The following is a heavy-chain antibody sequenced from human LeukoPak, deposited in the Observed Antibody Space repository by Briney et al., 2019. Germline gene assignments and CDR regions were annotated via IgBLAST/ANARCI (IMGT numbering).Heavy chain of an antibody. Sequence: GASVTVSFKASGGTFSSYAISWVRQAPGQGLEWMGGIIPIFGTANYAQKFQGRVTITADESTSTAYMELSSLRSEDTAVYYCASYGTYYYDSSGYYPREGHFDYWGQGTLVTVSS. CDR1: GGTFSSYA. CDR3: ASYGTYYYDSSGYYPREGHFDY. J-gene: IGHJ4*02. D-gene: IGHD3-22*01. V-gene: IGHV1-69*01. CDR2: IIPIFGTA.